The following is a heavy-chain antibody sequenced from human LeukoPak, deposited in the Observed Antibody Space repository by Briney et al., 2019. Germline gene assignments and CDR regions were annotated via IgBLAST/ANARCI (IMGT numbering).Heavy chain of an antibody. J-gene: IGHJ3*02. CDR3: AREPYSLYAFDI. V-gene: IGHV3-33*01. D-gene: IGHD5-18*01. CDR1: GFTFSSYG. CDR2: IWYDGSNK. Sequence: GGSLRLSCAASGFTFSSYGMHWVRQAPGKGLEWVAVIWYDGSNKYYADSVKGRFTISRHNSKNTLYLQMSSLRAEDTAVYYCAREPYSLYAFDIWGQGTMVTVSS.